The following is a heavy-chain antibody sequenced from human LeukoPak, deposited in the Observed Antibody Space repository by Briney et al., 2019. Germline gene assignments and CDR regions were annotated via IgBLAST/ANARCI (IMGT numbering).Heavy chain of an antibody. D-gene: IGHD3-10*01. V-gene: IGHV3-33*01. CDR1: GFRFSNYA. CDR2: IWYGGSDE. J-gene: IGHJ4*02. CDR3: ATLLSRDDF. Sequence: GGSLRLSCTTSGFRFSNYAMHWVRQAPGKGLEWVAVIWYGGSDEYYADSVKGRFIISRDNDKNMLFLQMSSLRAEDTAVYYCATLLSRDDFWGQGTLVTVSS.